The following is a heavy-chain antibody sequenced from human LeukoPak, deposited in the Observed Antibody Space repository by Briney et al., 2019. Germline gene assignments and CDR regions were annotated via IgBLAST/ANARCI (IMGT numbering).Heavy chain of an antibody. CDR2: VNHSGST. V-gene: IGHV4-34*01. CDR1: GGSFSGYY. D-gene: IGHD5-12*01. CDR3: ASLGYGGYAGLDY. Sequence: PSETLSLTCAVYGGSFSGYYWSWIRQPPGKGLEWIGEVNHSGSTNYNPSLKSRVTISVDTSKNQFSLKLSSVTAADTAVYYCASLGYGGYAGLDYWGQGTLVTVSS. J-gene: IGHJ4*02.